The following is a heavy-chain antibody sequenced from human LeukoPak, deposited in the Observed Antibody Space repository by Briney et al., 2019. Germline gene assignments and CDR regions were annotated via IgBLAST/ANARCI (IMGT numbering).Heavy chain of an antibody. CDR2: IYYSGST. V-gene: IGHV4-30-4*01. Sequence: SETLSLTCTVSGGSVSSGDYYWSWIRQPPGKGLEWIGYIYYSGSTYYNPSLKSRVTISVDTSKNQFSLKLSSVTAADTAVYYCARVLDWYFDLWGRGTLVTVSS. CDR1: GGSVSSGDYY. J-gene: IGHJ2*01. CDR3: ARVLDWYFDL.